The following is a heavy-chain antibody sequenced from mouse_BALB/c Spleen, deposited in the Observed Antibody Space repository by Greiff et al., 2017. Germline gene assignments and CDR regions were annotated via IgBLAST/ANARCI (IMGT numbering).Heavy chain of an antibody. Sequence: EVKLQESGPELVKPGASVKMSCKASGYTFTSYVMHWVKQKPGQGLEWIGYINPYNDGTKYNEKFKGKATLTSDKSSSTAYMELSSLTSEDSAVYYCARRLRPLYFDVWGAGTTVTVSS. CDR3: ARRLRPLYFDV. D-gene: IGHD1-2*01. CDR1: GYTFTSYV. CDR2: INPYNDGT. J-gene: IGHJ1*01. V-gene: IGHV1-14*01.